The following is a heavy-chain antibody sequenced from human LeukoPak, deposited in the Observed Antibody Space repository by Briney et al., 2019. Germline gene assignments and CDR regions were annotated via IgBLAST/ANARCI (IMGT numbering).Heavy chain of an antibody. D-gene: IGHD1-26*01. J-gene: IGHJ4*02. CDR3: ARDRRIVGAYDY. CDR1: GYTFTSYA. Sequence: ASVKVSCKASGYTFTSYAMHWVRQAPGQRLEWMGWINAGNGNTKYSQKFQGRVTITRDTSASTAYMELSSLRSEDTAVYYCARDRRIVGAYDYWGQGTLVTVSS. V-gene: IGHV1-3*01. CDR2: INAGNGNT.